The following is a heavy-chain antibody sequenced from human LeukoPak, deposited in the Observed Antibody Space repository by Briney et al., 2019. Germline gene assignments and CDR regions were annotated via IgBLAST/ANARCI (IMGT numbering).Heavy chain of an antibody. CDR3: AGAAAAAGFDY. V-gene: IGHV4-59*01. J-gene: IGHJ4*02. CDR1: GASITSYY. D-gene: IGHD6-13*01. Sequence: SETLSLTCTVSGASITSYYWSWIRQPPGKGLEWIGYIYDSGSTNYNPSLKSRVTISVDTSKNQLSLKVTSVTVADTAVYYCAGAAAAAGFDYWGQGTLVTVSS. CDR2: IYDSGST.